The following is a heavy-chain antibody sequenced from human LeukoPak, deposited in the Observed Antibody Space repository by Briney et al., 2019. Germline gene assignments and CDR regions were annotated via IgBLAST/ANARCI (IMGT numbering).Heavy chain of an antibody. J-gene: IGHJ6*04. CDR2: INHSGST. Sequence: PSETLSLTCAVYGGSFSGYYWSWIRQPPGKGLEWIGEINHSGSTNHNPSLKSRVTISVDTSKNQFSLKLSSVTAADTAVYYCATSGGSSQLDVWGKGTTVTVSS. V-gene: IGHV4-34*01. CDR1: GGSFSGYY. D-gene: IGHD2-15*01. CDR3: ATSGGSSQLDV.